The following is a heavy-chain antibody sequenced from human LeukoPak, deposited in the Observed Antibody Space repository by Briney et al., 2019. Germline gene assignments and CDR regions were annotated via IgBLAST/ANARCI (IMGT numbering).Heavy chain of an antibody. D-gene: IGHD3-22*01. CDR3: AKDVYYYDSSGYWPVDY. CDR2: ISGSGGST. Sequence: GESLRLSCAASGFTFSSYAMSWVRQAPGKGLEWVSAISGSGGSTYYADSVKGRFTISRDNSKNTLYLQMNSLRAEDTAVYYCAKDVYYYDSSGYWPVDYWGQGTLVTVSS. V-gene: IGHV3-23*01. CDR1: GFTFSSYA. J-gene: IGHJ4*02.